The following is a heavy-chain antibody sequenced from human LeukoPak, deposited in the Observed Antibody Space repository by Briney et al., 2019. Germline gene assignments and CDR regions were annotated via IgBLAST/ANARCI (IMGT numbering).Heavy chain of an antibody. V-gene: IGHV4-59*08. CDR3: AKILGSGVWYGFDI. Sequence: SETLSLTCTVSGGSITNYYWSWIRQPPGKGLEWIGYVYYSGSTNYNPSLKSRVTISVDTSKNQFSLKLSSVTAADTAVYYCAKILGSGVWYGFDIWGQGTMVTVSS. J-gene: IGHJ3*02. CDR2: VYYSGST. D-gene: IGHD7-27*01. CDR1: GGSITNYY.